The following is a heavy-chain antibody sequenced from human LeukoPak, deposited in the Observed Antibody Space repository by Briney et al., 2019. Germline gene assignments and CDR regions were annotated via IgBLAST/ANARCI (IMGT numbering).Heavy chain of an antibody. CDR1: GFTLSNYA. V-gene: IGHV3-66*01. J-gene: IGHJ3*02. Sequence: PGGSLRLSCGGSGFTLSNYAMTWVRQAPGMGLEWVSVIYSGGSTHYADSVKGRFTISRDNSKNTLYLQMNSLRAEDTAVYYCARGLEADIMGYDAFDIWGQGTMVTVSS. CDR3: ARGLEADIMGYDAFDI. CDR2: IYSGGST. D-gene: IGHD5-12*01.